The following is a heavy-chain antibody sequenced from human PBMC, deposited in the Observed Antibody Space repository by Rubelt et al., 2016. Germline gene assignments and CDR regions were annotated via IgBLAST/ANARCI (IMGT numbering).Heavy chain of an antibody. Sequence: VQLVESGGGLVQPGGSLRLSCAASGFTFSSYWMSWIRQPPGKGLEWIGSIYYSGSTYYNPSLKSRVTISVDTSKNQFSLKLSSVTAADTAVYYCARFGYSYACDYWGQGTLVTVSS. V-gene: IGHV4-38-2*01. CDR1: GFTFSSYW. CDR2: IYYSGST. CDR3: ARFGYSYACDY. D-gene: IGHD5-18*01. J-gene: IGHJ4*02.